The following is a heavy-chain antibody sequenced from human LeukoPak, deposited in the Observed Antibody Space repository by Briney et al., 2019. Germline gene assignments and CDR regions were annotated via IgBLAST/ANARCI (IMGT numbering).Heavy chain of an antibody. Sequence: GGSLRLSCAASGFTFSSYGMHWVRQAPGKGLEWVAVIWYDGSNKYYADSVKGRFTISRDNSKNTLYLQMNSLRAEDTAVYYCAREAVTMVRIFDYWGQGTLVTVSS. V-gene: IGHV3-33*01. CDR1: GFTFSSYG. CDR2: IWYDGSNK. CDR3: AREAVTMVRIFDY. D-gene: IGHD3-10*01. J-gene: IGHJ4*02.